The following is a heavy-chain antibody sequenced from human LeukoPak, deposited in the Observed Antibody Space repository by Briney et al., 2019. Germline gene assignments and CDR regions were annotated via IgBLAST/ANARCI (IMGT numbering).Heavy chain of an antibody. CDR2: ISYDGSNK. D-gene: IGHD5-12*01. J-gene: IGHJ4*02. CDR3: ARGHYSGYVNDY. V-gene: IGHV3-30-3*01. CDR1: GFTLSSYA. Sequence: PGRSLRLSCAASGFTLSSYAMHWVRQAPGKGLEWVAVISYDGSNKYYADSVKGRFTISRDNSKNTLYLQMNSLRAEDTAVYYCARGHYSGYVNDYWGQGTLVTVSS.